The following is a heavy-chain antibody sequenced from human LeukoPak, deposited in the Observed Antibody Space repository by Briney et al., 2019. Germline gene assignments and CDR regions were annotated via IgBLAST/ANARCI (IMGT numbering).Heavy chain of an antibody. D-gene: IGHD1-26*01. J-gene: IGHJ4*02. CDR2: ISSSGSTI. Sequence: NPGGPLRLSCAASGFTFSDYYMSWIRQAPGKGLEWVSYISSSGSTIYYADSVKGRFTISRDNAKNSLYLQMNSLRAEDTAVYYCARDYSGSYSLDYWGQGTLVTVSS. CDR3: ARDYSGSYSLDY. CDR1: GFTFSDYY. V-gene: IGHV3-11*04.